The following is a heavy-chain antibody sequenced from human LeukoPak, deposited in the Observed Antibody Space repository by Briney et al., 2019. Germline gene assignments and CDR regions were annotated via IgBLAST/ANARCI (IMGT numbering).Heavy chain of an antibody. CDR1: GFTFSTYY. CDR3: ASTPRYMDV. CDR2: INPDGSRT. V-gene: IGHV3-74*01. J-gene: IGHJ6*03. Sequence: PGGSLRLSCAASGFTFSTYYMQWVRQGPGKELVWLARINPDGSRTSYADSVKGRFTISRDNGKKPLHLQMSSLRAEDTGVYYCASTPRYMDVWGKGTTVTVSS.